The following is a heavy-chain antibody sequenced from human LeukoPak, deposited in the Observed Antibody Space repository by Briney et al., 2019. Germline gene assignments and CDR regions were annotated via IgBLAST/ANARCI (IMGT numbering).Heavy chain of an antibody. CDR2: IRSKADSYAT. CDR1: GFTFSDSG. Sequence: PGRSLRLSCAASGFTFSDSGMHWVRQASGKGLEWVGHIRSKADSYATVYAASVKGRFTITRDDSENTAYLQMNSLKTEDTAVYYCAKDNSVDTAMVTMGYFDYWGQGTLVTVSS. J-gene: IGHJ4*02. V-gene: IGHV3-73*01. D-gene: IGHD5-18*01. CDR3: AKDNSVDTAMVTMGYFDY.